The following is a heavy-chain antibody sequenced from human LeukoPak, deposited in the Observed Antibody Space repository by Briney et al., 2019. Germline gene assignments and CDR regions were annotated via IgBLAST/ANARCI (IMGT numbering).Heavy chain of an antibody. V-gene: IGHV1-18*01. CDR3: ARDGPKRYSSSSRGYFDY. CDR1: GYTFTSYG. D-gene: IGHD6-6*01. J-gene: IGHJ4*02. Sequence: ASVKVSCKASGYTFTSYGISWVRQAPGQRLEWMGWISAYNGNTNYAQKLQGRVTMTTDTSTSTAYMELRSLRSDDTAVYYCARDGPKRYSSSSRGYFDYWGQGTLVTVSS. CDR2: ISAYNGNT.